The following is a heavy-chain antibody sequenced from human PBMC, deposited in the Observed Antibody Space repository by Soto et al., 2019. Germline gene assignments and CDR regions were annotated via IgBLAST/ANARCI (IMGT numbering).Heavy chain of an antibody. J-gene: IGHJ6*02. Sequence: LSCAYSVFTFDYYAMHWVRHAPGKGLEWVSGISWNSGSIGYADSVKGRFTISRDNAKNSLYLQMKSLRAEDTALYYCAKDQSLGYDSYYYYGMDVWGQGTTVTVSS. D-gene: IGHD5-12*01. CDR2: ISWNSGSI. CDR1: VFTFDYYA. CDR3: AKDQSLGYDSYYYYGMDV. V-gene: IGHV3-9*01.